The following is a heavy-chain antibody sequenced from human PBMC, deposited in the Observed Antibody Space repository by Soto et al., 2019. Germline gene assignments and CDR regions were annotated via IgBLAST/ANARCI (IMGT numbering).Heavy chain of an antibody. CDR2: IYHSGST. V-gene: IGHV4-30-2*01. CDR1: GGSISSGGYS. J-gene: IGHJ5*02. D-gene: IGHD4-17*01. Sequence: LSLTCAVSGGSISSGGYSWSWIRQPPGKGLEWIGYIYHSGSTYYNPSLKSRVTISVDRSKNQFSLKLSSVTAADTAVYYCARRYGDAQRWFDPWGQGTLVTVSS. CDR3: ARRYGDAQRWFDP.